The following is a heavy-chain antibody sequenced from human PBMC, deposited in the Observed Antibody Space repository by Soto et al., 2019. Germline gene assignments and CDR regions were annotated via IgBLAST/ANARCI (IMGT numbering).Heavy chain of an antibody. CDR3: ARGGVRYSSGWYGYFDL. CDR2: INPNSGGT. CDR1: GYTFTGYY. D-gene: IGHD6-19*01. J-gene: IGHJ2*01. Sequence: QVQLVQSGAEVKKPGASVKVSCKASGYTFTGYYMHWVRQAPGQGLEWMGWINPNSGGTNYAQKFQGWVTMTRDTSISTADMELRRLRSDDTAVYYCARGGVRYSSGWYGYFDLWGRGTLVTVSS. V-gene: IGHV1-2*04.